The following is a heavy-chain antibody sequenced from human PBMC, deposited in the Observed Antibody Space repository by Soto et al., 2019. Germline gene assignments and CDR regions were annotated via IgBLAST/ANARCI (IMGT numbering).Heavy chain of an antibody. CDR3: ARSMDYYYGRGSGNGHGV. V-gene: IGHV1-2*02. D-gene: IGHD3-10*02. CDR2: INPKFGDT. Sequence: QVQLVQSGAEVKEPGDSVRVSCEASGYTFTAYHIHWVRQAPGQGLEWMGWINPKFGDTTYAQDSQGRVSMTRDMSISTVYMELSRLTSDDTAIYYCARSMDYYYGRGSGNGHGVWGQGTTVTVFS. CDR1: GYTFTAYH. J-gene: IGHJ6*02.